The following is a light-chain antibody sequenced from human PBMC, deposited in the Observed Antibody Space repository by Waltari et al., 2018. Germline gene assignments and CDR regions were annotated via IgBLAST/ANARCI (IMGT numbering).Light chain of an antibody. Sequence: EIVMTQSPATLSVSPGEGATLSCRASQSVTTKLAWYQLKPGQAPRLHIYDASSRATGIPARFSGSGFGTEFTLTISSLQSEDFAVYYCQQYHNWPPWTFGRGTKVEIK. CDR1: QSVTTK. CDR2: DAS. J-gene: IGKJ1*01. V-gene: IGKV3D-15*01. CDR3: QQYHNWPPWT.